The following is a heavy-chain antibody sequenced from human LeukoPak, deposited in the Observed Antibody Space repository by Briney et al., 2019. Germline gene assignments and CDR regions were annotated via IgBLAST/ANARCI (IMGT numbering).Heavy chain of an antibody. CDR2: IWYDGSNK. Sequence: GGSLKLSCAASGFTFSSYGMHWVRQAPGKGLEWVAVIWYDGSNKYYADSVKGRFTISRDNSKNTLYLQMNSLRAEDTAVYYCAKARRNYYYYMDVWGKGTTVTVSS. J-gene: IGHJ6*03. CDR1: GFTFSSYG. V-gene: IGHV3-33*06. CDR3: AKARRNYYYYMDV.